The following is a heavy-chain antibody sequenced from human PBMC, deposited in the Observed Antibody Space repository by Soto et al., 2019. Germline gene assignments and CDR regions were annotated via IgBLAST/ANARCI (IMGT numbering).Heavy chain of an antibody. CDR1: GYTFTSYY. Sequence: GASVKVSCKASGYTFTSYYMHWVRQAPGQGLEWMGIINPSGGSTSYAQKFQGRVTMTRDTSTSTVYMELSSLRSEDTAVYYCARDIGTVRAFYYYYYGMDVWGQGTTVTVSS. D-gene: IGHD4-4*01. J-gene: IGHJ6*02. V-gene: IGHV1-46*01. CDR3: ARDIGTVRAFYYYYYGMDV. CDR2: INPSGGST.